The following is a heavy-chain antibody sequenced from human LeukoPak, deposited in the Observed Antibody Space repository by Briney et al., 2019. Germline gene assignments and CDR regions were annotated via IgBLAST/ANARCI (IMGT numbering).Heavy chain of an antibody. Sequence: PSETLSLTCTVSGGSISIGDYYWSWIRQPPGKGLEWIGYIYYSGSTYYNPSLKSRVTISVDTSKNQFSLKLSSVTAADTAVYYCAREPLSKRNVFDIWGQGTMVTVSS. CDR3: AREPLSKRNVFDI. V-gene: IGHV4-30-4*01. CDR2: IYYSGST. J-gene: IGHJ3*02. CDR1: GGSISIGDYY.